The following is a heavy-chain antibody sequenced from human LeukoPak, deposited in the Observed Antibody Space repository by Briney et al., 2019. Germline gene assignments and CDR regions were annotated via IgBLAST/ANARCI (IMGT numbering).Heavy chain of an antibody. V-gene: IGHV3-33*06. Sequence: PGGSLRLSCAASGFTFTDFGIHWVRQAPGTGLEWVSVIWYDGNETRYPDSVKGRFTISRDNSRNMVYLQMTSLRVEDTAVYYCAKSRGDRERWLHLDSWGQGTLVTVSS. CDR3: AKSRGDRERWLHLDS. J-gene: IGHJ4*02. CDR1: GFTFTDFG. D-gene: IGHD5-24*01. CDR2: IWYDGNET.